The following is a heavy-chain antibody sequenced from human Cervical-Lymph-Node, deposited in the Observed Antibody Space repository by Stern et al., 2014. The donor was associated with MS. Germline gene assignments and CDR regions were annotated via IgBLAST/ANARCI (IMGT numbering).Heavy chain of an antibody. CDR2: IYYTGST. D-gene: IGHD5-12*01. J-gene: IGHJ4*02. Sequence: QVQLQESGPGLVKPSQTVSLTCTVSGASFSSSGYYWSWLRQHPGQGLELIGYIYYTGSTYYNPSLKSRVTISLDTSKNRFSLRLSSVTAADTAVYFCARGATINDFDFWGQGTLVTVSS. CDR1: GASFSSSGYY. V-gene: IGHV4-31*03. CDR3: ARGATINDFDF.